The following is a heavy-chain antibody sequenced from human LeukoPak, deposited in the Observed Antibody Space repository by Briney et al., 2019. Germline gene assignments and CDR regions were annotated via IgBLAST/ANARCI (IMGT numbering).Heavy chain of an antibody. CDR2: IYYSGST. V-gene: IGHV4-39*07. D-gene: IGHD6-19*01. Sequence: KXSETLSLTCTVSGGSISSSSYYWGWIRQPPGKGLEWIGSIYYSGSTYYNPSLKSRVTISVDTSKNQFSLKLSSVTAADTAVYYCARLPNSSGWYWRPSPKNYYYYYMDVWGKGTTVTISS. CDR1: GGSISSSSYY. J-gene: IGHJ6*03. CDR3: ARLPNSSGWYWRPSPKNYYYYYMDV.